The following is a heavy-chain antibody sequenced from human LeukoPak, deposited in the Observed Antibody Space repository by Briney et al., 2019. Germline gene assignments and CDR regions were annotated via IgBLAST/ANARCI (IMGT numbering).Heavy chain of an antibody. V-gene: IGHV3-7*01. J-gene: IGHJ4*02. CDR3: ARDSTMRLYYFDY. Sequence: GGSLRLSCVASGFTFSIYSMNWVRQAPGKGLEWVANIKQDGSEKYYVDSVKGRFTISRDNAKNSLYLQMNSLRAEDTAVYYCARDSTMRLYYFDYWGQGTLVTVSS. CDR2: IKQDGSEK. CDR1: GFTFSIYS. D-gene: IGHD2/OR15-2a*01.